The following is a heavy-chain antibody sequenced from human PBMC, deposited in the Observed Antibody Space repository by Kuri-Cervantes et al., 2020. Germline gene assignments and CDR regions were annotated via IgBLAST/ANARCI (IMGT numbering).Heavy chain of an antibody. CDR1: GFTFSSYA. J-gene: IGHJ6*02. Sequence: ESLKISCAASGFTFSSYAMSWVRQAPGKGLEWVAAISGSGGSTYYADSVKGRFTISRDNSKNTLYLQMNSLRAEDTAVYYCARGHYGDYGGRYYYYYGMDVWGQGTTVTVSS. CDR3: ARGHYGDYGGRYYYYYGMDV. V-gene: IGHV3-23*01. D-gene: IGHD4-17*01. CDR2: ISGSGGST.